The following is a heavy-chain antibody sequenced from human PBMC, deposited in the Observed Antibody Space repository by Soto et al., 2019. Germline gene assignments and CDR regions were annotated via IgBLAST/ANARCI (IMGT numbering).Heavy chain of an antibody. J-gene: IGHJ4*02. CDR1: GGSFSGYY. V-gene: IGHV4-34*01. Sequence: SETLSLTCAVYGGSFSGYYWSWIRQPPGKGLEWIGEINHSGSTNYNPSLKSRVTISVATSKNQFSLKLSSVTAADTAVYYCARGEIVVVVAAPHYFDYWGQGTLVTVSS. CDR2: INHSGST. D-gene: IGHD2-15*01. CDR3: ARGEIVVVVAAPHYFDY.